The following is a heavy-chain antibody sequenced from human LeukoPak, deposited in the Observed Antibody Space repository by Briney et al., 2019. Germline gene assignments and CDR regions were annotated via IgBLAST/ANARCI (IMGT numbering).Heavy chain of an antibody. CDR1: GGTFSSYA. V-gene: IGHV1-69*05. D-gene: IGHD3-22*01. CDR3: ARDRVSYYDSSGNEYFQH. J-gene: IGHJ1*01. CDR2: IIPIFGTA. Sequence: SVKVSCKASGGTFSSYAISWVRQDPGQGLEWMGRIIPIFGTANYAQKFQGRVTITTDESTSTAYMELSSLRSEDTAVYYCARDRVSYYDSSGNEYFQHWGQGTLVTVSS.